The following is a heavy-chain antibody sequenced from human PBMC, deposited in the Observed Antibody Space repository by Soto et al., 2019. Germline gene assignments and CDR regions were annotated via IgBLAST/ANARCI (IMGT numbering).Heavy chain of an antibody. J-gene: IGHJ6*04. Sequence: ASETLSLTCTVSGGSISSYYWSWIRQPPGKGLEWIGYIYYSGSTNYNPSLKSRVTISVDTSKNQFSLKLSSVTAADTAVYYCARADGWGSYSRYYYYGMDVGGKGTTVT. CDR2: IYYSGST. CDR3: ARADGWGSYSRYYYYGMDV. V-gene: IGHV4-59*01. D-gene: IGHD3-10*01. CDR1: GGSISSYY.